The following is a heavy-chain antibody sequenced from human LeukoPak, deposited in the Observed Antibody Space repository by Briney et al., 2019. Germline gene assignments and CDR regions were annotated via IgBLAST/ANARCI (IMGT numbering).Heavy chain of an antibody. D-gene: IGHD3-9*01. V-gene: IGHV3-30*03. Sequence: GGSLRLSCVASGFTFSSYGMHWVRQAPGKGLEWVAVISYDGSNKYYADSVKGRFTISRDNSKNTLYLQMNSLRAEDTAVYYCAIDILTGYYDFDYWGQGTLVTVSS. CDR2: ISYDGSNK. CDR3: AIDILTGYYDFDY. CDR1: GFTFSSYG. J-gene: IGHJ4*02.